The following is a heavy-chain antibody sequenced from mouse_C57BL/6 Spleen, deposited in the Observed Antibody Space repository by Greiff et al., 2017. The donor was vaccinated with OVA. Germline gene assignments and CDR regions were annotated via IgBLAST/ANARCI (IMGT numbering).Heavy chain of an antibody. CDR1: GYTFTDYE. CDR2: IDPETGGT. J-gene: IGHJ2*01. V-gene: IGHV1-15*01. CDR3: TRRYYSNLYYFDY. D-gene: IGHD2-5*01. Sequence: QVQLQQSGAELVRPGASVTLSCKASGYTFTDYEMHWVKQTPVHGLEWIGAIDPETGGTAYNQKFKGKAILTADKSSSTAYMELRSLTSEDSAVYYGTRRYYSNLYYFDYWGQGTTLTVSS.